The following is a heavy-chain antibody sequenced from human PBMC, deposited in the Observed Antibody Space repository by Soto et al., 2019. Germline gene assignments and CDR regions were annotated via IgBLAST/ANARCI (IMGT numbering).Heavy chain of an antibody. D-gene: IGHD3-3*01. CDR3: QIQTVSLWSGCNSWFDR. Sequence: PSETLSLTCTVSGGSISSYYWSWIRQPPGKGLEWIGYIYYSGSTNYNPSLKSRVTISVDTSKNQFSLKLSSVTAADTAVYYCQIQTVSLWSGCNSWFDRWGQASLVTVSS. CDR1: GGSISSYY. CDR2: IYYSGST. J-gene: IGHJ5*02. V-gene: IGHV4-59*08.